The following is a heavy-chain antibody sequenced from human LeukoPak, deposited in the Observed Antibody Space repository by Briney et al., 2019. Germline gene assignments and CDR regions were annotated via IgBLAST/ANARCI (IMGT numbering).Heavy chain of an antibody. Sequence: SETLSVTSADYGGSFRGYYWSWIRQTPGKGLEWIGEINHSGSTNYHPSLKSRVTISVDTSKHQFSLKLSSVTAADSAVYCCARGGYSSYDYEFDYWGQGTLVTVSS. V-gene: IGHV4-34*01. CDR3: ARGGYSSYDYEFDY. J-gene: IGHJ4*02. D-gene: IGHD5-12*01. CDR2: INHSGST. CDR1: GGSFRGYY.